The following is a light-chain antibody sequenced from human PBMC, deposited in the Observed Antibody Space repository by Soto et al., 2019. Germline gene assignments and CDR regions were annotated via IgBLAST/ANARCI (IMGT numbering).Light chain of an antibody. CDR2: DAS. V-gene: IGKV1-5*01. J-gene: IGKJ4*01. CDR1: QNIGSR. Sequence: DIQMTQSPSTLSASVGDRVAITCRASQNIGSRLAWYQQKPDEAPKLLIYDASSLESGVPLRFGGRGSGTDFTLIISSLQPDDFATYYCQQCNTPFTFGGETKVEIK. CDR3: QQCNTPFT.